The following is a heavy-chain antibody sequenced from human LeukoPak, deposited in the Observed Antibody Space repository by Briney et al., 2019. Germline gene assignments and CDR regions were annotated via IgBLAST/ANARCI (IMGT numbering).Heavy chain of an antibody. J-gene: IGHJ4*02. V-gene: IGHV3-30*04. CDR3: AGDTLDY. D-gene: IGHD2/OR15-2a*01. Sequence: GGSLRLSCAASGFTFSSYAMHWVRQAPGKGLEWVAVISYDGSNKYYADSVKGRFTIPRDNSKNTLYLQMNSLRAEDTAVYYCAGDTLDYWGQGTLVTVSS. CDR2: ISYDGSNK. CDR1: GFTFSSYA.